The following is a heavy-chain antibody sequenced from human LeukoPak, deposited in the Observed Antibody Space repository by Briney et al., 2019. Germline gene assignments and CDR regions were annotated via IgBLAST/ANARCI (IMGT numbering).Heavy chain of an antibody. J-gene: IGHJ4*02. V-gene: IGHV1-2*02. D-gene: IGHD3-10*01. CDR1: GYTFTGYY. Sequence: ASVKVSCKASGYTFTGYYMHWVRQAPGQGLEWMGWINPNSGGTNYAQKFQGRVTMTRDTSISTAYMELSRLRSEDTAVYYCAREKGYMVRGKLGYWGQGTLVTVSS. CDR2: INPNSGGT. CDR3: AREKGYMVRGKLGY.